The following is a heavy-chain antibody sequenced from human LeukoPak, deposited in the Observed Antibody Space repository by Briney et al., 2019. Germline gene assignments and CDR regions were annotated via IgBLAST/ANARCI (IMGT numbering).Heavy chain of an antibody. CDR1: GGSISSYY. CDR2: IYYSGST. CDR3: AREGVAAATFDY. Sequence: SETLSLTCTVSGGSISSYYWSWIRQPPGKGLEWIGYIYYSGSTNYNPSLKSRVTISVDTSKNQFSLKLSSVTAADTAVYYCAREGVAAATFDYWGQGTLVTVSS. V-gene: IGHV4-59*01. J-gene: IGHJ4*02. D-gene: IGHD6-13*01.